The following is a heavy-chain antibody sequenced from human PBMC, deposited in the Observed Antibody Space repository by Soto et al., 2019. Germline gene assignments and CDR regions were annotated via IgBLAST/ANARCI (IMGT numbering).Heavy chain of an antibody. CDR3: ARESYCSGGSCYHKTPYYYGMDV. CDR1: GVTVSINY. D-gene: IGHD2-15*01. V-gene: IGHV3-53*01. J-gene: IGHJ6*02. CDR2: IFIVGSA. Sequence: PGGCMRLACAAAGVTVSINYMSWVRQTLGEVLEWDSVIFIVGSAYYADSVKGRLTISRDNSKNTLYLQMNSLRAEDTAVYYCARESYCSGGSCYHKTPYYYGMDVWGQGTTVTVSS.